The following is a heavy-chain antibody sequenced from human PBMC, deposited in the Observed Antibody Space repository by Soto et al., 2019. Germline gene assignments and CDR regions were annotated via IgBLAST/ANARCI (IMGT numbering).Heavy chain of an antibody. D-gene: IGHD6-13*01. J-gene: IGHJ4*02. CDR1: GGSISSSSYY. CDR2: IYYSGST. V-gene: IGHV4-39*01. Sequence: ETLSLTCTVSGGSISSSSYYWGWIRQPPGKGLEWIGSIYYSGSTYYNPSLKSRVTISVDTSKNQFSLKLSSVTAADTAVYYGASQSIAAAGTCFDYWGQGTLVTVSS. CDR3: ASQSIAAAGTCFDY.